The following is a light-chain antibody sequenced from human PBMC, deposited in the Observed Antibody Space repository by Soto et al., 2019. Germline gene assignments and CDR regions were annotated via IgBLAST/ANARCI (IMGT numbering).Light chain of an antibody. V-gene: IGLV3-21*04. Sequence: SYELTQPPSVSVAPGKTARITCGGTNIGSKRVHWYQQKPGQAPVLVIYYDSDRPSGIPERFSGSNSGNTATLTISRVEAGDEADYYCQVWDSSSDHPVFGGGTKLTVL. CDR2: YDS. J-gene: IGLJ2*01. CDR1: NIGSKR. CDR3: QVWDSSSDHPV.